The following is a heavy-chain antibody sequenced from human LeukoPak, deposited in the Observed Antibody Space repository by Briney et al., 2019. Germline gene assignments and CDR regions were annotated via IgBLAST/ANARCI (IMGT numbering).Heavy chain of an antibody. J-gene: IGHJ5*02. CDR2: IVVGSGNT. D-gene: IGHD3-3*01. CDR3: AADLPSYDFWSGRS. Sequence: SVKVSCKASGFTFTSSAMQWVRQARGQRLEWIGWIVVGSGNTNYAQKYQERVTITRDMSTSTAYMELSSLRSEDTAVYYCAADLPSYDFWSGRSWGQGTLVTVSS. CDR1: GFTFTSSA. V-gene: IGHV1-58*02.